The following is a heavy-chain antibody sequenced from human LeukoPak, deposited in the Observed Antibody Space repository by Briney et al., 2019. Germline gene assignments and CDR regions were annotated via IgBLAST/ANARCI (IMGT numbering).Heavy chain of an antibody. V-gene: IGHV3-7*01. Sequence: GGSLRLSSVASGFSINNYWMTWVRQAPGKGLEWVANIKQDGSEKYYVNAVKGRFTVSRDNAKNSLYLQMNSLRAEDTAVYCCASVPYSSGWHFDYWGQGTLVTVSS. D-gene: IGHD6-19*01. CDR1: GFSINNYW. J-gene: IGHJ4*02. CDR3: ASVPYSSGWHFDY. CDR2: IKQDGSEK.